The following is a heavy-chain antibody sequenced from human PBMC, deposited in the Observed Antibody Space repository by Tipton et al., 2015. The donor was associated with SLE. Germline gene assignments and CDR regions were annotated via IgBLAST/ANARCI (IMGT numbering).Heavy chain of an antibody. CDR1: GFTFSSYA. V-gene: IGHV3-30*04. Sequence: SLRLSCAASGFTFSSYAMHWVRQAPGKGLEWLSLISYDGSDEYYADSVKGRFTISRDKSKNTLHLQMNSLRPEDTAVYFCAREKGYGGDFYYGMDVWGQGTTVTVSS. CDR3: AREKGYGGDFYYGMDV. J-gene: IGHJ6*02. D-gene: IGHD5-12*01. CDR2: ISYDGSDE.